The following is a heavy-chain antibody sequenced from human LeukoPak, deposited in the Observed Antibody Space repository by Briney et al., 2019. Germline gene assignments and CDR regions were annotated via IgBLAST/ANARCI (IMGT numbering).Heavy chain of an antibody. V-gene: IGHV3-21*01. J-gene: IGHJ4*02. Sequence: GGSLRLSCAASGFTFSSYSMNCVRQAPGKGLEWVSSISSSSSYIYYADSMKGRFTISRDNAKNSLYLQMNSLRAEDTAVYYCARDMAAAGTGLIDYWGQGTLVTVSS. CDR2: ISSSSSYI. D-gene: IGHD6-13*01. CDR1: GFTFSSYS. CDR3: ARDMAAAGTGLIDY.